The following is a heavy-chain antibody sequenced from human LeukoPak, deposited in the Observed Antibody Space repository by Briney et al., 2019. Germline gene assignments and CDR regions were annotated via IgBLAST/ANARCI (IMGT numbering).Heavy chain of an antibody. V-gene: IGHV4-39*07. Sequence: SQTLSLTCTVSGGSNSSGGYYWGWIRQPPGKGLEWIGSIYYSGSTYYNPSLKSRVTISVDTSKNQFSLKLSSVTAADTAVYYCARLGVVNWNYLWFDPWGQGTLVTVSS. CDR1: GGSNSSGGYY. D-gene: IGHD1-7*01. CDR2: IYYSGST. CDR3: ARLGVVNWNYLWFDP. J-gene: IGHJ5*02.